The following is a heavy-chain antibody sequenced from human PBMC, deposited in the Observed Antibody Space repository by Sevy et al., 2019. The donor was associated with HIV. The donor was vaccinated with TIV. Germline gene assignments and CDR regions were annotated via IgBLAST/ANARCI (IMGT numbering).Heavy chain of an antibody. J-gene: IGHJ4*02. Sequence: ASVKVSCKASGGTFSNYALSWARQAPGQGLEWMGGIIPIFGTTNFAQTFQGRVTITADEFTSTAYMELSSLRSADTAVYYCAWTPILVIPGATDLYFDNWGQGTLVTVSS. CDR2: IIPIFGTT. V-gene: IGHV1-69*13. D-gene: IGHD2-2*01. CDR3: AWTPILVIPGATDLYFDN. CDR1: GGTFSNYA.